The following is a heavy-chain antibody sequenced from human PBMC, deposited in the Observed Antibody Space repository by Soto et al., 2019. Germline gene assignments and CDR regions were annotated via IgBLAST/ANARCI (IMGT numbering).Heavy chain of an antibody. CDR1: GGTFSSYT. J-gene: IGHJ3*02. D-gene: IGHD2-15*01. V-gene: IGHV1-69*08. CDR3: ARERTTCSGGSCYSDAFEI. CDR2: IITILGIA. Sequence: QVQLVQSGAEVKKPGSSVKVSCKASGGTFSSYTISWVRQAPGQGLEWMGRIITILGIANYAQKFQGRATITADKSTSTAYMELISLRSEDTAVYYCARERTTCSGGSCYSDAFEIWGQGTMVTVSS.